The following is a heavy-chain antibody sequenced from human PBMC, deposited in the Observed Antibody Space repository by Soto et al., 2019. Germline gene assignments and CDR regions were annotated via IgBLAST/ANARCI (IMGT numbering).Heavy chain of an antibody. D-gene: IGHD1-1*01. CDR3: ARGVYSDGSTDDYVNWPTLL. Sequence: QVQLVQSGAEVKRPGSSVKVSCKASGGKFSTFAINWVRQAPGHGLEWMGGIIPLFGEANYARKFQGRVTLTADESTTTAFMELSRLRSDDTAVYYCARGVYSDGSTDDYVNWPTLLWGQGTRITVTS. CDR2: IIPLFGEA. V-gene: IGHV1-69*01. CDR1: GGKFSTFA. J-gene: IGHJ4*02.